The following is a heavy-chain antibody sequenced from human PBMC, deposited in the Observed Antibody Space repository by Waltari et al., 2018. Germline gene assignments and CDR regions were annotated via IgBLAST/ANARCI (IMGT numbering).Heavy chain of an antibody. CDR2: IRRSGST. J-gene: IGHJ4*02. CDR1: GDSMSSDDL. D-gene: IGHD2-15*01. Sequence: QVQLQESGPGLVKPSGTLSLTCAVFGDSMSSDDLWNWVRQSPGKGLEWMGQIRRSGSTNYNPSLAVRVSVSIDTSNNQFSLKVTSATASDTAVYYCARDRGRGLYLDSWGQGTLVTVSP. V-gene: IGHV4-4*02. CDR3: ARDRGRGLYLDS.